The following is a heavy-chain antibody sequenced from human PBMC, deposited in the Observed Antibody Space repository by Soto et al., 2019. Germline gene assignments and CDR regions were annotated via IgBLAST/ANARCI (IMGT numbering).Heavy chain of an antibody. D-gene: IGHD1-1*01. CDR2: IYNSGST. CDR3: ATDWNADYILDY. Sequence: VQLQESGPGLVKPSETLSLTCTVSGGSFSTYYWNWIRQPPGKGLEWIGFIYNSGSTNYNPSLKSRVTISADTSKNQISLRLSSVTAADTAVYYCATDWNADYILDYWGQGTLVTVSS. CDR1: GGSFSTYY. V-gene: IGHV4-59*03. J-gene: IGHJ4*02.